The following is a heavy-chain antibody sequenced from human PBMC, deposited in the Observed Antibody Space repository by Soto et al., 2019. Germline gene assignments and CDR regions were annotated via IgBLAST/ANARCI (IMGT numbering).Heavy chain of an antibody. Sequence: PGGSLRLSCAASGFTFSSYAMHWVRQAPGKGLERVAVISYDGSNKYYADSVKGRFTISRDNSKNTLYLQMSSLRAEDTAVYYCARDSGSGYDYYYYYGMDVWGQGTTVTVSS. CDR1: GFTFSSYA. V-gene: IGHV3-30-3*01. J-gene: IGHJ6*02. CDR2: ISYDGSNK. CDR3: ARDSGSGYDYYYYYGMDV. D-gene: IGHD5-12*01.